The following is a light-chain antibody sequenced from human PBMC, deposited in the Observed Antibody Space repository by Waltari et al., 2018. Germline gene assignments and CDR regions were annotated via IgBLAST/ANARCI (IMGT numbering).Light chain of an antibody. V-gene: IGLV2-14*03. Sequence: QSALTQPASVSGSPGQSITISCTGTSSDVGGYNYVSWYQQNPGKAPKLMSYDVSNRPSGVSNRFSGSKSGNTASLTISGLQAEDEADYYCSSYISTRPQVFGTGTKVTVL. CDR2: DVS. CDR1: SSDVGGYNY. CDR3: SSYISTRPQV. J-gene: IGLJ1*01.